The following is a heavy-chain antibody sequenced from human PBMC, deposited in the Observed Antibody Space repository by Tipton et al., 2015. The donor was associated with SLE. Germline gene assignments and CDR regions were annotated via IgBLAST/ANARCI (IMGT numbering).Heavy chain of an antibody. V-gene: IGHV4-59*11. D-gene: IGHD3-10*01. CDR1: GGSISGHY. CDR2: VYYSGNT. Sequence: TLSLTCTVSGGSISGHYCSWIRQPPGKGLEWIGYVYYSGNTDYNPSLKSRTTISVDTPKKQFSLKLNSVTAADTAVYYCARQRDRSSGLFDYWGQGSLVTVSS. CDR3: ARQRDRSSGLFDY. J-gene: IGHJ4*02.